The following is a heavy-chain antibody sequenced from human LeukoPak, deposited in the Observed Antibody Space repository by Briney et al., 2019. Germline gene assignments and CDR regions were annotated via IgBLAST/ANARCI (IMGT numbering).Heavy chain of an antibody. V-gene: IGHV3-23*01. CDR2: ISGSGGST. CDR3: ASSITIFEASTYDY. D-gene: IGHD3-3*01. CDR1: GFTFSSYA. J-gene: IGHJ4*02. Sequence: GGSLRLSCAASGFTFSSYAMSWVRQAPGKGLEWVSAISGSGGSTYYADSVKGRFTISRDNSKNTLYLQMNSLRAEDTAVYYCASSITIFEASTYDYWGQGTLVTVSS.